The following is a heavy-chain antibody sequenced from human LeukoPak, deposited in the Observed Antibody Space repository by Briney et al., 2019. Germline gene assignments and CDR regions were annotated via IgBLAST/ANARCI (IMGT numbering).Heavy chain of an antibody. Sequence: KPSETLSLTCTVSGGSIRSSYYYWGWIRQPPGKGLEWIGSIYDSGSTNYNPSLKSRVTISVDTSKNLFSLKLSSVTAADTAVYYCARVHGDYTLDWYFDLWGRGTLVTVSS. D-gene: IGHD4-17*01. V-gene: IGHV4-39*07. CDR1: GGSIRSSYYY. CDR3: ARVHGDYTLDWYFDL. CDR2: IYDSGST. J-gene: IGHJ2*01.